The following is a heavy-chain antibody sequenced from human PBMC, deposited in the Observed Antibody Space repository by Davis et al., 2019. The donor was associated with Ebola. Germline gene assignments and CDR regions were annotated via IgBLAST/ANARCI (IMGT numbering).Heavy chain of an antibody. CDR1: GFTLSSYW. J-gene: IGHJ4*02. CDR2: ISTDGSST. D-gene: IGHD3-22*01. Sequence: GESLKISCAASGFTLSSYWMHWVRQAPGKGLVWVSRISTDGSSTYYADSVKGRFTISRDNARNTLYLQVNSLRAEDTAVYYCARDPRVVVIPHWGQGTLVTVSS. CDR3: ARDPRVVVIPH. V-gene: IGHV3-74*01.